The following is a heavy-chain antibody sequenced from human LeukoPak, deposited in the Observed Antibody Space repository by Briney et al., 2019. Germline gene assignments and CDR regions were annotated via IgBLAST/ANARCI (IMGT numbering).Heavy chain of an antibody. V-gene: IGHV4-39*01. J-gene: IGHJ6*03. D-gene: IGHD6-13*01. Sequence: SETLSLTCTVSVGSISSSSYYWAWIRQTPGKGLEWIVNGYYSGSTYYNPSLKSRVTISVDTSKNLFSLKLSSVPAAETAVYYCARHVIGLAAPAAQYYYYYYMDVWAKETRVSVPS. CDR3: ARHVIGLAAPAAQYYYYYYMDV. CDR2: GYYSGST. CDR1: VGSISSSSYY.